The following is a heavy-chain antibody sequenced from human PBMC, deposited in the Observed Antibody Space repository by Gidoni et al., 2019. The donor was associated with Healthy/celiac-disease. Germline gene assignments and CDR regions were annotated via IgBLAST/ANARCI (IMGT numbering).Heavy chain of an antibody. CDR2: IYYSGST. CDR1: GGSISSSSNY. J-gene: IGHJ4*02. Sequence: QLQLQASGPGLVQPSETLSLTCTVSGGSISSSSNYWGWFRQPPGKGLEWIGSIYYSGSTYYNPSLKSRVTISVDTSKNQFSLKLSSVTAADTAVYYCARQVVGATLRVDYWGQGTLVTVSS. V-gene: IGHV4-39*01. CDR3: ARQVVGATLRVDY. D-gene: IGHD1-26*01.